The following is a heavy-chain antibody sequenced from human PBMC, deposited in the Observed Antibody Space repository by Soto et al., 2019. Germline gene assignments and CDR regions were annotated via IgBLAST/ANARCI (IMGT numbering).Heavy chain of an antibody. CDR2: ISGSGGST. Sequence: LRLSCSASGLTFSSYAMHWVRQAPGKGLEWVSAISGSGGSTYYADSVKGRFTISRDNSKNTLYLQMNSLRAEDTAVYYCARMSGDHDYGMDVWGQGTTVTVSS. CDR3: ARMSGDHDYGMDV. V-gene: IGHV3-23*01. D-gene: IGHD3-10*02. CDR1: GLTFSSYA. J-gene: IGHJ6*02.